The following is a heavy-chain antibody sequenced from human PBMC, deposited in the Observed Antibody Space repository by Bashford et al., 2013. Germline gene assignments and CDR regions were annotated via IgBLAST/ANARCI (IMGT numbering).Heavy chain of an antibody. Sequence: SETLSLTCAVSGGSISSGGYSWSWIRQPPGKGLEWIGYIYHSGSTYYNPSLKSRVTISVDRSKNQFSLKLSSVTAADTAVYYCAAVTSYYYYGMDVWGQGTTVTVSS. CDR3: AAVTSYYYYGMDV. J-gene: IGHJ6*02. CDR2: IYHSGST. D-gene: IGHD4-17*01. CDR1: GGSISSGGYS. V-gene: IGHV4-30-2*01.